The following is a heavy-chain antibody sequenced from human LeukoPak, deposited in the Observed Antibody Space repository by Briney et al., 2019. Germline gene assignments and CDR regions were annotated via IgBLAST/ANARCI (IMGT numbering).Heavy chain of an antibody. CDR2: INPSGGST. Sequence: ASVKVSCKASRYTFTSYYMHWVRQAPGQGLEWMGIINPSGGSTSYAQKFQGRVTMTRDTSTSTVYMELSSLRSEDTAVYYCARSGVTMVRGASPLGPFDYWGQGTLVTVSS. CDR3: ARSGVTMVRGASPLGPFDY. V-gene: IGHV1-46*01. CDR1: RYTFTSYY. J-gene: IGHJ4*02. D-gene: IGHD3-10*01.